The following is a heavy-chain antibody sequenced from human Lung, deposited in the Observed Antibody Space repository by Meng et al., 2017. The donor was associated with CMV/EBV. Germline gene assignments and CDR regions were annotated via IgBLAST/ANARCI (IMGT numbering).Heavy chain of an antibody. V-gene: IGHV3-11*01. J-gene: IGHJ6*02. D-gene: IGHD3-22*01. CDR3: TRALDYYDSRAFDYYYGMDV. CDR1: GFTFSDYY. CDR2: ISSSGSTI. Sequence: SXAASGFTFSDYYMSWIRQAPGKGLEWVSYISSSGSTIYYADSVKGRFTISRDNAKNSLYLQMNSLRAEDTAVYYCTRALDYYDSRAFDYYYGMDVWGQGTTVTVSS.